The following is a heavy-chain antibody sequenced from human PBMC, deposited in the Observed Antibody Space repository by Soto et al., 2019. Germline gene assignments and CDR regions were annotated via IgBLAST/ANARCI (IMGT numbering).Heavy chain of an antibody. Sequence: PGGSPRLSCAASGFTFSSYWMSWVRQAPGKGLEWVANIKQDGSEKYYVDSVKGRFTISRDNAKNSLYLQMNSLRAEDTAVYYCARELGYYDFTPNAFDIWGQGTMVTVSS. CDR1: GFTFSSYW. CDR2: IKQDGSEK. CDR3: ARELGYYDFTPNAFDI. D-gene: IGHD3-3*01. J-gene: IGHJ3*02. V-gene: IGHV3-7*01.